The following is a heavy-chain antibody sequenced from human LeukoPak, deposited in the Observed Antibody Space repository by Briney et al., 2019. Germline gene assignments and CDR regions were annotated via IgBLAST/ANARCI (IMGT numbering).Heavy chain of an antibody. CDR3: AKDKLGAGGQSDY. Sequence: PGGSLRLSCAASGFTFSSYAMSWVRQAPGKGLEWVSSISGSGGGTYYTDSVQGRFTMSRDNSKNTLSLQMNSLRAEDTALYYCAKDKLGAGGQSDYWGQGTLVTV. V-gene: IGHV3-23*01. CDR2: ISGSGGGT. J-gene: IGHJ4*02. D-gene: IGHD6-13*01. CDR1: GFTFSSYA.